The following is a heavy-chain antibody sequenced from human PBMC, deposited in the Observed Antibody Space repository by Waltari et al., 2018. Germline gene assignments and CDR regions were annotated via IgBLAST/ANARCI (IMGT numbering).Heavy chain of an antibody. Sequence: EVQLLESGGGLVQPGGSLRLSCAASGFTFSTYAMSWVRPAPGKGLGWVSTISGSGGSTFYADSVKGRFTISRDNSKNTLYVQMNSLRAEDTAVYYCAKDRSMVRGVIISGGDYWGQGTLVTVSS. CDR2: ISGSGGST. V-gene: IGHV3-23*01. J-gene: IGHJ4*02. CDR3: AKDRSMVRGVIISGGDY. D-gene: IGHD3-10*01. CDR1: GFTFSTYA.